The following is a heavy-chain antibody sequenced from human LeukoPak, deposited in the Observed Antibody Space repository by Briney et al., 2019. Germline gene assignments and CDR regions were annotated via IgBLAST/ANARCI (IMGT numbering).Heavy chain of an antibody. CDR1: GGSISSYY. J-gene: IGHJ3*02. Sequence: PSETLSLTCTVSGGSISSYYWSWIRQPPGKGLEWIGYIYYSGSTNYNPSLKSRVTISVDTSKNQFSLKLSSVTAADTAVYYCARIYYGSGSYYNRNDAFDIWGQGTMVTVSS. CDR3: ARIYYGSGSYYNRNDAFDI. D-gene: IGHD3-10*01. V-gene: IGHV4-59*01. CDR2: IYYSGST.